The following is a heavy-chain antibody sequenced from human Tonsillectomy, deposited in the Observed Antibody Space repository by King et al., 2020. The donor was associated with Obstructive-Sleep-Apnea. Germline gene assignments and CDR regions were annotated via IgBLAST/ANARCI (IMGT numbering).Heavy chain of an antibody. CDR2: IKQDGSEK. J-gene: IGHJ4*02. CDR1: GFTFSSYW. CDR3: ARDRDGYYDY. V-gene: IGHV3-7*03. Sequence: VQLVESGGGLVQPGGSLRLSCEVSGFTFSSYWMNWVRQAPGKGLEWVANIKQDGSEKYYVDSVKGRFTISRDNAKNSLYRQMNSLRAEDTAVYYCARDRDGYYDYWGQGTLVTVSS.